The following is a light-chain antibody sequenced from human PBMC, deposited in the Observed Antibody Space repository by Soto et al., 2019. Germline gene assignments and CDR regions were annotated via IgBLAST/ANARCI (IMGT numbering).Light chain of an antibody. CDR3: QKYDYLGST. J-gene: IGKJ5*01. CDR2: DVS. V-gene: IGKV1-33*01. Sequence: DLHMTQSPSSLSASVGDRVTITCQASQDITNYLNWYQQKPGKAPKLLMYDVSNLETGVPSRFRGTGSGTDFTLTISSLQAEDIATYYCQKYDYLGSTFGQGTRLEIK. CDR1: QDITNY.